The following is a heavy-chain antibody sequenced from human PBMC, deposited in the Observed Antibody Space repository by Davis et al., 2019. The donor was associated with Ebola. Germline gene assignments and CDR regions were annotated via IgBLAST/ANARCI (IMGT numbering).Heavy chain of an antibody. CDR2: IKQDGSEK. V-gene: IGHV3-7*03. Sequence: GESLKISCAASGFTFSNYWMSWVRQAPGKGLEWVANIKQDGSEKYYVDSVKGRFTISRDNAKNSVYLQMNSLRAEDTAVYYCARQGAKYYWGQGTLVTVSS. CDR3: ARQGAKYY. D-gene: IGHD3-16*01. J-gene: IGHJ4*02. CDR1: GFTFSNYW.